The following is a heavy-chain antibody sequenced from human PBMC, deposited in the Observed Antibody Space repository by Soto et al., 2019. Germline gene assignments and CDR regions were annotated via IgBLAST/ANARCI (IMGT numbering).Heavy chain of an antibody. CDR2: ISAYKGNT. Sequence: QVQLVQSGAEVKKPGASVKVSCKASGYTFTSYGISWVRQAPGQGLEWMGWISAYKGNTNYAQKLQGRVTMTTDTSTSTAYMELRSLRSDDTAVYYCARADDYVDYLVHPDYWGQGTLVTVSS. CDR1: GYTFTSYG. V-gene: IGHV1-18*01. J-gene: IGHJ4*02. CDR3: ARADDYVDYLVHPDY. D-gene: IGHD4-17*01.